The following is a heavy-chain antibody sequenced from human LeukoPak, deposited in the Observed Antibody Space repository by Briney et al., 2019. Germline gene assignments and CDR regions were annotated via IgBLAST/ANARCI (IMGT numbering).Heavy chain of an antibody. CDR1: GFTFDDYA. CDR3: AKDIGYDILTGYGD. Sequence: GGSLRLSCASSGFTFDDYAMHWVRQAPGKGLEWVSGISWNSGSIGYADSVKGRFTISRDNAKNSLYLQMNSLRAEDTALYYCAKDIGYDILTGYGDWGQETLVTVSS. D-gene: IGHD3-9*01. J-gene: IGHJ4*02. V-gene: IGHV3-9*01. CDR2: ISWNSGSI.